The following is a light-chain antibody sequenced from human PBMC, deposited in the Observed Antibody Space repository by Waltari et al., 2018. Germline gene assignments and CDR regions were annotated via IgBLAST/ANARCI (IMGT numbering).Light chain of an antibody. Sequence: DIQMTQSPSSLSASVGDRVTITCRASRRVSTNLNWYQQKPGKGPRLLIYAASSLQGGVPPRFSGSGSGTDFTITISSLQPEDFATYSCQQSFNVPYTFGQGTKLEL. CDR1: RRVSTN. V-gene: IGKV1-39*01. CDR2: AAS. CDR3: QQSFNVPYT. J-gene: IGKJ2*01.